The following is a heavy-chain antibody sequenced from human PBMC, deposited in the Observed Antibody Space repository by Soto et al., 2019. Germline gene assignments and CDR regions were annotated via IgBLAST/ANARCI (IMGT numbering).Heavy chain of an antibody. CDR3: AREGDMKFHSDSSDEPGY. V-gene: IGHV1-69*04. CDR2: IIPSISII. Sequence: QVQLVQSGAEVKKPGSSVKVSCKASGGTFSSFVISWVRQAPGQGLEWMGRIIPSISIINYAQKFQGRVTITADTSTSTAYMELSSLRSDDTAVYYCAREGDMKFHSDSSDEPGYWGQGTLVTVSS. CDR1: GGTFSSFV. D-gene: IGHD3-22*01. J-gene: IGHJ4*02.